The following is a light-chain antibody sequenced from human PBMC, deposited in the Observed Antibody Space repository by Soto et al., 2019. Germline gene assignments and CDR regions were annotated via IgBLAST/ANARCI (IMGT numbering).Light chain of an antibody. V-gene: IGLV2-23*01. Sequence: QSVLTQPASVSGSPGQSITISCTGTSSDVGSYNLVSWYQQLPGKAPKLIIFEGSKRPSGVSYRFSGSKSGNTASLTISGLQAEDEADYFCCSYAASSTVVFGGGTKLTVL. CDR2: EGS. J-gene: IGLJ2*01. CDR3: CSYAASSTVV. CDR1: SSDVGSYNL.